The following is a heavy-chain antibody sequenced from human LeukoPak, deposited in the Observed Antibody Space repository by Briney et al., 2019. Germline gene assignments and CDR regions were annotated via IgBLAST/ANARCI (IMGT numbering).Heavy chain of an antibody. D-gene: IGHD6-13*01. CDR1: GGSFSGYY. CDR2: INHSGST. CDR3: ARGLVGAAGSRSDY. J-gene: IGHJ4*02. Sequence: RSETLSLTCAVYGGSFSGYYWSWIRQPPGKGLEWIGEINHSGSTNYNPSLKSRVTISVDTSKNQFSLKLSSVTAADTAVYYCARGLVGAAGSRSDYWGQGPRVPVSS. V-gene: IGHV4-34*01.